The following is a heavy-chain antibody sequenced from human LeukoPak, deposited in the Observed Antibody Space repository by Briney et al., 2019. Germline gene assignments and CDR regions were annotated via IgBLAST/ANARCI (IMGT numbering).Heavy chain of an antibody. CDR1: GGSISSGSYY. CDR3: ARVGARYCSGGSCSTLDY. J-gene: IGHJ4*02. D-gene: IGHD2-15*01. V-gene: IGHV4-61*02. CDR2: IYTSGST. Sequence: SETLSLTCTVSGGSISSGSYYWSWIRQPAGKGLEWIGRIYTSGSTNYNPSLKSRVTISVDTSKNQFSLKLSSVTAADTAVYYCARVGARYCSGGSCSTLDYWGQGTLVTVSS.